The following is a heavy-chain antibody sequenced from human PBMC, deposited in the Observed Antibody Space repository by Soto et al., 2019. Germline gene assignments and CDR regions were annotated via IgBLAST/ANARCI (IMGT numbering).Heavy chain of an antibody. V-gene: IGHV1-3*01. CDR1: GNTFSGDT. CDR3: ARDPNDSSAYYHHYYYGMDV. Sequence: ASVKLSCKASGNTFSGDTMHCVRLAPGQRLEWMGWINAANGNTKYSQRLQGRVTITRDTSASTAYLELSSLRSEDTAVYYCARDPNDSSAYYHHYYYGMDVWGQGTTVTVSS. J-gene: IGHJ6*02. D-gene: IGHD3-22*01. CDR2: INAANGNT.